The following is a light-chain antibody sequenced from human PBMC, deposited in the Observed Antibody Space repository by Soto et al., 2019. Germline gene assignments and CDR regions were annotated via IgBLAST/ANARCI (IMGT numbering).Light chain of an antibody. J-gene: IGKJ2*01. CDR2: GAS. CDR3: QQHNNWPYT. CDR1: QSVSSN. V-gene: IGKV3-15*01. Sequence: EIVMTQSPAALSVSPGERVTLSCRASQSVSSNLAWYQQKPGQAPRLLIYGASTRATGIPANFSGSGSGTEFTLTISSLQSEDFAIYYCQQHNNWPYTFGQGTKLDIK.